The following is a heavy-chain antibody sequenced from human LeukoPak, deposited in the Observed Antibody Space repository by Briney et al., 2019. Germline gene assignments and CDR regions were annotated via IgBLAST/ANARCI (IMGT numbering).Heavy chain of an antibody. Sequence: SETLSLTCTVSGYSISSGYYWGWIRQPPGKGPEWIGSIYHSGSTYYNPSLKSRVTISVDTSKNRFSLKLSSVTAADTAVYYCARDLAVLGESSLFLDYWGQGTLVTVSS. CDR3: ARDLAVLGESSLFLDY. CDR2: IYHSGST. D-gene: IGHD3-16*02. V-gene: IGHV4-38-2*02. CDR1: GYSISSGYY. J-gene: IGHJ4*02.